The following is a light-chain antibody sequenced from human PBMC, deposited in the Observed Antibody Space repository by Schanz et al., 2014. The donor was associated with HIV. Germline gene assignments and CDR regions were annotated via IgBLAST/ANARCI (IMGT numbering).Light chain of an antibody. CDR1: QSVSRH. Sequence: EIVLTQSPATLSLSPGERATLSCRASQSVSRHLAWYQQKPGQAPRLLIYDASNRATGIPARFSGSGSGTDFTLTISSLEPEDFAVYYCQQRSNWPLFTFGPGTKVDIK. CDR2: DAS. V-gene: IGKV3-11*01. CDR3: QQRSNWPLFT. J-gene: IGKJ3*01.